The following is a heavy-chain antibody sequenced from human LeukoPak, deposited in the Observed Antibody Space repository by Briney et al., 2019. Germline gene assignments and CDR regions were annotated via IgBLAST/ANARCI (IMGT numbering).Heavy chain of an antibody. CDR2: IYSGGST. V-gene: IGHV3-66*01. Sequence: GGSLRLSCVASGFTVSSNYMSWVRQAPGKGLEWVSVIYSGGSTYYADSVKGRFTISRDNSKNTLYLQMNSLRAEDTAVYYCARGDSGSYYFDYWGQGTLVTVSS. J-gene: IGHJ4*02. CDR3: ARGDSGSYYFDY. CDR1: GFTVSSNY. D-gene: IGHD1-26*01.